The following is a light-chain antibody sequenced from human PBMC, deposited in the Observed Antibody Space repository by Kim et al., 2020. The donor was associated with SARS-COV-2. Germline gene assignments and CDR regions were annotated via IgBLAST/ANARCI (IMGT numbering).Light chain of an antibody. CDR2: RNN. CDR1: SNIVGNQG. CDR3: SALDSSLSARV. V-gene: IGLV10-54*02. J-gene: IGLJ2*01. Sequence: QTATLPCTGNSNIVGNQGAAWLQQHQGHPPKLLSYRNNNRPSGISERFSASRSGNTASLTITGLQPEDEADYYCSALDSSLSARVFGGGTQLTVL.